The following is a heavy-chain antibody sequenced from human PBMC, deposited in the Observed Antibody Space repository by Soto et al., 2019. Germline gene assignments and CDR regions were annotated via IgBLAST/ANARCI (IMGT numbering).Heavy chain of an antibody. J-gene: IGHJ4*02. CDR1: GFNFGVFG. V-gene: IGHV3-30*03. CDR3: ALTRRSSLLEVAGPGFEY. D-gene: IGHD6-19*01. CDR2: LSYEGSEE. Sequence: QVRLVESGGGVVHPGRSLRLSCAASGFNFGVFGMHWVRQAPGKGLEWLSVLSYEGSEEYYADSVRGRFTISRDNSKNTLFLQMDSLRVDDTGVYYCALTRRSSLLEVAGPGFEYWGQGTLGTVS.